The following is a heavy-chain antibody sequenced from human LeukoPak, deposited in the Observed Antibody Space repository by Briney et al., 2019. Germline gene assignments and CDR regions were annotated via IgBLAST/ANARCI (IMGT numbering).Heavy chain of an antibody. CDR1: GFTFSDYY. CDR3: AXGVRGYSQGSRFDY. D-gene: IGHD5-18*01. Sequence: GGSLRLSCAASGFTFSDYYMSWIRRAPGKGLEWVSYINRSGGAISYADSVKGRFTVSRDYAKNSLFLQLNSLRAEDTAIYYCAXGVRGYSQGSRFDYWGQGTVVTVSS. J-gene: IGHJ4*02. V-gene: IGHV3-11*04. CDR2: INRSGGAI.